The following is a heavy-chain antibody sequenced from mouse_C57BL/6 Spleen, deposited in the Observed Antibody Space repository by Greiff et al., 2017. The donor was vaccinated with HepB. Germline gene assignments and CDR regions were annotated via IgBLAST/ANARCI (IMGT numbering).Heavy chain of an antibody. J-gene: IGHJ3*01. D-gene: IGHD4-1*01. CDR3: ARDYPNWDGWFAY. CDR1: GYSITSGYY. Sequence: EVKLQESGPGLVKPSQSLSLTCSVTGYSITSGYYWNWIRQFPGNKLEWMGYISYDGSNNYNPSLKNRISITRDTSKNQFFLKLNSVTTEDTATYYCARDYPNWDGWFAYWGQGTLVTVSA. V-gene: IGHV3-6*01. CDR2: ISYDGSN.